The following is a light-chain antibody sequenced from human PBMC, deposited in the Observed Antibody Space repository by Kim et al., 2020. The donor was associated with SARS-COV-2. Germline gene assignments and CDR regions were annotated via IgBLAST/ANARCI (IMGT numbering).Light chain of an antibody. J-gene: IGLJ7*01. V-gene: IGLV4-60*03. Sequence: QPVLTQSSSASASLGSSVKLTCTLSSGHSSYIIAWHQQQPGKAPRYLMKLEGSGSYNKGSGVPDRFSGSSSWADRYLTISNLQSEDEADYYCETWDSNTHVFGGGTQLTVL. CDR1: SGHSSYI. CDR2: LEGSGSY. CDR3: ETWDSNTHV.